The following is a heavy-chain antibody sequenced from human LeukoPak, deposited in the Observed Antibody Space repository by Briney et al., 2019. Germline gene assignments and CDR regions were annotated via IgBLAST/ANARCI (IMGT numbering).Heavy chain of an antibody. CDR2: ISYDGSNK. D-gene: IGHD3-22*01. V-gene: IGHV3-30*18. Sequence: GGSLRLSCAASGFAFSSYGMHWVRQAPGKGLEWVAVISYDGSNKYYADSVKGRFTISRDNSKNTLYLQMNSLRAEDTAVYYCAKDRYYYDSSGYLFDYWGQGTLVTVSS. CDR1: GFAFSSYG. J-gene: IGHJ4*02. CDR3: AKDRYYYDSSGYLFDY.